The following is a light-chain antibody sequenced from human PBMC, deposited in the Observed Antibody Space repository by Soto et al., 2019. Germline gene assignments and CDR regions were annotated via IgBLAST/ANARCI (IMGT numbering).Light chain of an antibody. CDR2: DVS. V-gene: IGLV2-14*01. J-gene: IGLJ1*01. CDR3: SSYTTSNTRQIV. Sequence: QSVLTQPASVFGSPGQAITISCTGTSSDVGGYTYVSWYQQHPGKAPKFIIYDVSNRPSGVSNRFSGSKSGNTASLTISGLQAEDEADYYCSSYTTSNTRQIVFGTGTKV. CDR1: SSDVGGYTY.